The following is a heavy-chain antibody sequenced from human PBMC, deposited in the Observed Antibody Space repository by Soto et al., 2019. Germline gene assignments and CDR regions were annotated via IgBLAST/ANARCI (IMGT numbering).Heavy chain of an antibody. CDR2: ISAYNGNT. CDR1: GYTFTSYG. CDR3: ARVGIGPAAGSAVGGMDV. V-gene: IGHV1-18*01. D-gene: IGHD6-13*01. J-gene: IGHJ6*02. Sequence: QVQLVQSGAEVKKPGASVKVSCKASGYTFTSYGISWVRQAPGQGLEWMGWISAYNGNTNYAQKLQGRVTMTTDTSTSTAYTELRSLRSDDTAVYYCARVGIGPAAGSAVGGMDVWGQGTTVTVSS.